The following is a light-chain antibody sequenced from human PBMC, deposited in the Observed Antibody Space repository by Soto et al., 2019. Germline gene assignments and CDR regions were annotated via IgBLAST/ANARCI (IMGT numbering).Light chain of an antibody. CDR1: QSVSNN. CDR2: GAS. Sequence: ETATLSCKASQSVSNNVAWYQQKPGQAPRLLILGASTRATGIPARFSGSGSGTEFTLSISRLEPEDFAVYYCQQYGSSPRTFGQGTKV. CDR3: QQYGSSPRT. V-gene: IGKV3-20*01. J-gene: IGKJ1*01.